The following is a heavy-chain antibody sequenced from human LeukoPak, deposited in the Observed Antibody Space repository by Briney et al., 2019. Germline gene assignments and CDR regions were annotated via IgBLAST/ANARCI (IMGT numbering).Heavy chain of an antibody. CDR2: ISGDGNAK. V-gene: IGHV3-48*01. CDR1: GFSFSSYS. CDR3: ARDYVYAFDY. J-gene: IGHJ4*02. D-gene: IGHD2/OR15-2a*01. Sequence: GGSLRLSCAASGFSFSSYSMNWVRQAPGKGLEWVSYISGDGNAKHYTDSVKGRFTISRDNAKNALYLQMNSLRAEDTAVYFCARDYVYAFDYWGQGTLVTVSS.